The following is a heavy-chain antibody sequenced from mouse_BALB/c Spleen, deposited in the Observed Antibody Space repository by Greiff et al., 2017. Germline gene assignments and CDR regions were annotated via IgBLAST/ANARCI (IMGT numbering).Heavy chain of an antibody. CDR2: INPSTGYT. Sequence: VQLQQSGAELAKPGASVKMSCKASGYTFTSYWMHWVKQRPGQGLEWIGYINPSTGYTEYNQKFKDKATLTADKSSSTAYMQLSSLTSEDSAVYYCARSFHYYAMDYWGQGTSVTVSS. J-gene: IGHJ4*01. V-gene: IGHV1-7*01. CDR1: GYTFTSYW. CDR3: ARSFHYYAMDY.